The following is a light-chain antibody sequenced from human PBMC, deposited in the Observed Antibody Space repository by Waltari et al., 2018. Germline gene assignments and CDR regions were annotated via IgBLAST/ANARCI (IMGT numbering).Light chain of an antibody. CDR1: QSVRSD. CDR3: QQYNIWPRT. CDR2: DAY. J-gene: IGKJ1*01. Sequence: DIVMTQSQATLSVAPGERATLSCRDSQSVRSDLAWYHQKHGQGPRLLMYDAYTRATGIPDRFSGSGAGTEFTLTITSMQSEDFAVYYCQQYNIWPRTFGQGTKVEIK. V-gene: IGKV3-15*01.